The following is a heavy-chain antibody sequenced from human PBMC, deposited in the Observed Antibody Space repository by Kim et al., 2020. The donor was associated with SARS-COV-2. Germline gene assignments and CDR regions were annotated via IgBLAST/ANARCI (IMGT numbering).Heavy chain of an antibody. J-gene: IGHJ3*02. CDR1: GFTFSSFS. CDR2: ITIGGDGT. V-gene: IGHV3-48*02. CDR3: ARDKAYAFDI. Sequence: GSLRLSCGASGFTFSSFSFNWIRQAPGKGLEWISYITIGGDGTQYADSVRGRFTISRDNVHNLIYLQMNSLRHEDTAIYYCARDKAYAFDIWGQGTMVT.